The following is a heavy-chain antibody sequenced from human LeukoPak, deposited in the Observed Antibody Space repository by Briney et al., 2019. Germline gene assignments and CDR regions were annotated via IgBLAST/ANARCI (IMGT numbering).Heavy chain of an antibody. V-gene: IGHV3-7*01. CDR3: VGGSGY. CDR1: GFTFTRYW. J-gene: IGHJ4*02. D-gene: IGHD5-12*01. Sequence: GRSLRLSCVASGFTFTRYWMNWVRQAPGKGLEWVANIKQDGSEKNYVDSVKGRFTISRDNAKNSLYLQMNSLRAEDTAIYYCVGGSGYWGQGTQVTVSS. CDR2: IKQDGSEK.